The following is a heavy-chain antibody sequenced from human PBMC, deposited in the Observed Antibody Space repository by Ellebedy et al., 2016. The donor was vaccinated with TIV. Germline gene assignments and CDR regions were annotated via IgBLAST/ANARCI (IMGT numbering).Heavy chain of an antibody. D-gene: IGHD5-24*01. CDR3: ARRDGYPTYWYFDL. V-gene: IGHV1-69*13. J-gene: IGHJ2*01. Sequence: ASVKVSCXAYADRFSNYALSWVRQAPGQGLEWMGGIDPIFGSANYAQNFQGRVTITADDSATTSTVYMELSSLKSEDTAMYYCARRDGYPTYWYFDLWGPGTPVTVSS. CDR2: IDPIFGSA. CDR1: ADRFSNYA.